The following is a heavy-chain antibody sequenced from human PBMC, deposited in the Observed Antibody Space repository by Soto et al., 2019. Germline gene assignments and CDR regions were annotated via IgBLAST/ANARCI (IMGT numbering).Heavy chain of an antibody. V-gene: IGHV4-34*01. CDR3: ARGKRIGTGIAARPGLDFDY. Sequence: QVQLQQWGAGLLKPSETLSLTCAVYGGSFSGYYWSWIRQPPGKGLEWIGEINHSGSTNYNPSLKSRVTISVDTSKNQFSLKLSSVTAADTAVYYCARGKRIGTGIAARPGLDFDYWGQGTLVTVSS. CDR2: INHSGST. D-gene: IGHD6-6*01. J-gene: IGHJ4*02. CDR1: GGSFSGYY.